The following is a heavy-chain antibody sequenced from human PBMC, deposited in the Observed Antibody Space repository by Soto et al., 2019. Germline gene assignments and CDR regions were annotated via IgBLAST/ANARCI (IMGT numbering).Heavy chain of an antibody. CDR3: ARRGTNYYYYYYMDV. CDR2: INPNSGNT. Sequence: ASVKVSCKASGYTFTGYYMHWVRQAPGQGLEWMGWINPNSGNTGYAQKFQGRVTMTRNTSISTAYMELSSLRSEDTAVYYCARRGTNYYYYYYMDVWGKGTTVTVSS. V-gene: IGHV1-8*02. J-gene: IGHJ6*03. CDR1: GYTFTGYY. D-gene: IGHD3-16*01.